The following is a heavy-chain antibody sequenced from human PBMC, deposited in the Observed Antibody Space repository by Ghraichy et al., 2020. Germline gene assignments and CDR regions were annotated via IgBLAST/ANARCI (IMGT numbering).Heavy chain of an antibody. CDR2: IKQDGSEK. J-gene: IGHJ4*02. Sequence: GGSLRLSCAASGFTFSSYWMSWVRQAPGKGLEWVATIKQDGSEKYYVDSVKGRFTISRDNAKNSLYLQMDSLRVEDTALYYCARDVGSPDYWGQGTLVTVSS. D-gene: IGHD6-25*01. CDR1: GFTFSSYW. V-gene: IGHV3-7*01. CDR3: ARDVGSPDY.